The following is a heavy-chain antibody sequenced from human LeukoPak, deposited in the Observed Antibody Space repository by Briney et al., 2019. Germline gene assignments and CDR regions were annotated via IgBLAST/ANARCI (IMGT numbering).Heavy chain of an antibody. CDR2: INPNSGGT. V-gene: IGHV1-2*02. Sequence: ASVKVSCKASGYTFTDHYIHWVRQGPGQGLEWMAWINPNSGGTRYAQNFQDRVTMTRDTSISTAYMELTSLRSDDTAVYYCARDSQVLPRGYFYYMDVWGTGTTVTVSS. CDR3: ARDSQVLPRGYFYYMDV. J-gene: IGHJ6*03. D-gene: IGHD2-15*01. CDR1: GYTFTDHY.